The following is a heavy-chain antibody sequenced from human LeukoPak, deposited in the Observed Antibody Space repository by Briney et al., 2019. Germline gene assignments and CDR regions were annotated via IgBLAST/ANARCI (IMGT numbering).Heavy chain of an antibody. V-gene: IGHV1-2*02. CDR3: ARDLSGNGSLVFAGAFDI. Sequence: ASVKVSCKASGYIFTGCYMHWVRQAPGQGLEWMGWINPNSGGTNYAQKFQGRVTMTRDTSISTAYMELSSLRSDDTAVYYCARDLSGNGSLVFAGAFDIWGQGTMVTVSS. J-gene: IGHJ3*02. CDR2: INPNSGGT. CDR1: GYIFTGCY. D-gene: IGHD1-26*01.